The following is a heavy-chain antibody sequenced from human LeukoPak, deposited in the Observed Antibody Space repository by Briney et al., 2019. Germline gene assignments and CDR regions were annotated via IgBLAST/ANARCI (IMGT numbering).Heavy chain of an antibody. D-gene: IGHD5-18*01. CDR3: AKLNTAMVHSQTSY. V-gene: IGHV3-23*01. Sequence: GGSLRLSCAPPRFTFSVYAMSWVRQAPGKGLEWVSSISDSGGSTYYADSVKGRSTISRDNSRNTLYLQMNSLRAEDTAVYYCAKLNTAMVHSQTSYWGQGTLVTVSS. CDR1: RFTFSVYA. J-gene: IGHJ4*02. CDR2: ISDSGGST.